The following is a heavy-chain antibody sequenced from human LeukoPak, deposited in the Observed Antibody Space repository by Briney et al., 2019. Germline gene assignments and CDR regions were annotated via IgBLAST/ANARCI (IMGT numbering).Heavy chain of an antibody. CDR1: GGSFSAYY. J-gene: IGHJ4*02. CDR3: ARHPTKWELRLSLDY. Sequence: PSETLSLTCAVYGGSFSAYYWSWIRQPPGKGLEWIGEINHSGSTNYNPSLKSRVVISVDTSKNQFSLNMNSVTAANTAVYYCARHPTKWELRLSLDYWGQGTLVTVSS. V-gene: IGHV4-34*01. D-gene: IGHD1-26*01. CDR2: INHSGST.